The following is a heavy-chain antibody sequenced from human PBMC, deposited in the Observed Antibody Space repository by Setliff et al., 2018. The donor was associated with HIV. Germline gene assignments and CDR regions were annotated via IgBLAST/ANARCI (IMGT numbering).Heavy chain of an antibody. J-gene: IGHJ6*02. CDR1: GDFFSSDYY. CDR3: ARPGSSSYYYAMDV. V-gene: IGHV4-38-2*02. CDR2: IYTTERI. Sequence: PSETLSLTCTVSGDFFSSDYYWGWIRQPPGKGLEWIATIYTTERISYNPSLRSRVTISVETSQNLFSLRLRSVTAADTGVYYCARPGSSSYYYAMDVWGLGTTVTVSS. D-gene: IGHD3-10*01.